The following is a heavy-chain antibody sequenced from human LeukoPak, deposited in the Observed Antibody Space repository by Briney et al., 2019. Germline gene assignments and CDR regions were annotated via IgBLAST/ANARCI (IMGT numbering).Heavy chain of an antibody. CDR1: GYTFTDYY. D-gene: IGHD6-25*01. V-gene: IGHV1-2*02. Sequence: ASVKVSCKATGYTFTDYYMHWVRQAPGQGLEWMGVINPNNGGTNYARKFQGRVTMTRDTSISTAYMELTRLRSDDTAMYYCTRTLIPGIVAGLDYWGQGTLVTVSS. J-gene: IGHJ4*02. CDR3: TRTLIPGIVAGLDY. CDR2: INPNNGGT.